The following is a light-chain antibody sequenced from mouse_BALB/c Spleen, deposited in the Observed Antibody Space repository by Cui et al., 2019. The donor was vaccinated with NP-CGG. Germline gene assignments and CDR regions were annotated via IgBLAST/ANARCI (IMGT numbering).Light chain of an antibody. J-gene: IGLJ1*01. CDR2: GTN. Sequence: VVTQASTLTTLPGETVTLTCLSSTGSVTTNNYANWVQEKPDHLFTGLIGGTNNRAPGVPARFSGSLIGDKAALTITGAQTEDEAIYFCALWYSNHWVFGGGTKLTVL. CDR1: TGSVTTNNY. CDR3: ALWYSNHWV. V-gene: IGLV1*01.